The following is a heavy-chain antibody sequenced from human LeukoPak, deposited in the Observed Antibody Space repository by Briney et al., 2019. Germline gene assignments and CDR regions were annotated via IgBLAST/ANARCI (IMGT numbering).Heavy chain of an antibody. V-gene: IGHV4-61*05. J-gene: IGHJ3*02. D-gene: IGHD6-13*01. Sequence: SETLSLTCTVSGGSISTSNYYWGWIRQPPGKGLEWIGYIYYSGSTNYNPSLKSRVTISVDTSKNQFSLKLSSVTAADTAVYYCARSKYSSSWYWAFDIWGQGTMVTVSS. CDR2: IYYSGST. CDR3: ARSKYSSSWYWAFDI. CDR1: GGSISTSNYY.